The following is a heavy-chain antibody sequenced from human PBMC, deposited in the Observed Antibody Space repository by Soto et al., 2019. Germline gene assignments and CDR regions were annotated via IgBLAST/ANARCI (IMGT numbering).Heavy chain of an antibody. CDR2: ISTYNGNT. Sequence: ASVKVSCKASGTTFSNFAIGWVRQAPGQGLEWMGWISTYNGNTNFTQKLQGRVTMTTDTSTSTAYMELRSLRSDDTAVYYCARYLGFLSFDYWGQRTLVTVSS. CDR3: ARYLGFLSFDY. CDR1: GTTFSNFA. J-gene: IGHJ4*02. D-gene: IGHD3-16*01. V-gene: IGHV1-18*01.